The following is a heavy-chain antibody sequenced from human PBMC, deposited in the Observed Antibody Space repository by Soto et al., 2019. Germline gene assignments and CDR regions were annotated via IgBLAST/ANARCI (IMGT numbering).Heavy chain of an antibody. CDR1: GGSISSGSDY. Sequence: SETLSLTCTVSGGSISSGSDYWGWIRQPPGKGLEWIGSIYYSGSTYYNPSLKSRVTISVDASKSQFSLKLSSVTAADTAVYYCARHLGPLLTFDYWGQGTLVTVSS. CDR3: ARHLGPLLTFDY. J-gene: IGHJ4*02. V-gene: IGHV4-39*01. CDR2: IYYSGST. D-gene: IGHD7-27*01.